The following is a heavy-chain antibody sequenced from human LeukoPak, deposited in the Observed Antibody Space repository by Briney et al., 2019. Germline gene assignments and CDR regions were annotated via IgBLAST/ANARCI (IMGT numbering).Heavy chain of an antibody. J-gene: IGHJ4*02. D-gene: IGHD6-6*01. CDR2: INHSGST. V-gene: IGHV4-34*01. Sequence: SETLSLTCAVYGGSFSGYYWSWIRQPPGKGLEWIGEINHSGSTNYNPSLKSRVTISVDTSKNQFSLKLSSVTAADTAVYYCARSSARPYYLFDYWGQGNLVTVSS. CDR3: ARSSARPYYLFDY. CDR1: GGSFSGYY.